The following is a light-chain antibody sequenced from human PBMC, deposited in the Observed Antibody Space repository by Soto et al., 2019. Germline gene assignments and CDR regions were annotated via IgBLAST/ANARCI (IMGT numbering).Light chain of an antibody. Sequence: EIVMTQCPATLSVSPGERATLSCRASQSINNNLAWYQQKLGQGPRLLIYGASSRATGIPARFSGSGSGTGFTLTISSLQSEDFAIYYCQQYNDWPLTFGGGTKVEIK. CDR3: QQYNDWPLT. J-gene: IGKJ4*01. CDR2: GAS. V-gene: IGKV3-15*01. CDR1: QSINNN.